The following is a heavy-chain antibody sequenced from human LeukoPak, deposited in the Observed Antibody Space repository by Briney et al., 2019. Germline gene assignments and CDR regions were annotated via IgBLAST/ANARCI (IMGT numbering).Heavy chain of an antibody. CDR2: ISGIGTTM. Sequence: GGAPRLSSAASGFTFSDYYMGWIRQAPGKGLEWLSYISGIGTTMYYADSVKGRFNISRDNAKNPLDLKMNRLRAEHTAVYYCGRDFGLTGTKRSFDIWGQGTMVTVSP. J-gene: IGHJ3*02. CDR1: GFTFSDYY. V-gene: IGHV3-11*01. CDR3: GRDFGLTGTKRSFDI. D-gene: IGHD1-7*01.